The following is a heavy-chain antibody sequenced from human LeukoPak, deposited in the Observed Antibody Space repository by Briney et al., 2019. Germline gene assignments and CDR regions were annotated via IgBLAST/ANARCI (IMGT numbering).Heavy chain of an antibody. J-gene: IGHJ4*02. CDR2: INHSVNT. CDR1: GGSVSDYS. D-gene: IGHD1-26*01. V-gene: IGHV4-34*01. Sequence: PSEALSLICGVYGGSVSDYSWSRIRQPPGKGLEFIGEINHSVNTNFNPSLKSRVTISVDTSKNQVSLRLSSVTAADTAVYYCARQGGSYYATDDWGQGTLVTVSS. CDR3: ARQGGSYYATDD.